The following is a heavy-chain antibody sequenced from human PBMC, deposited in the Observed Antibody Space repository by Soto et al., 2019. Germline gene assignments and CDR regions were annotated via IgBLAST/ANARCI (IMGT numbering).Heavy chain of an antibody. CDR1: GGSISSGGYY. D-gene: IGHD2-21*02. Sequence: QVQLQESGPGLVKPSQTLSLTCTVSGGSISSGGYYWSWIRQHPGKGLEWIGYSYYSGSTYYNPSLKSRVTISVDTSKNQFSLKLSSVTAADTAVYYCARNLCGGDCYPHFDYWGQGTLVTVSS. CDR2: SYYSGST. CDR3: ARNLCGGDCYPHFDY. J-gene: IGHJ4*02. V-gene: IGHV4-31*03.